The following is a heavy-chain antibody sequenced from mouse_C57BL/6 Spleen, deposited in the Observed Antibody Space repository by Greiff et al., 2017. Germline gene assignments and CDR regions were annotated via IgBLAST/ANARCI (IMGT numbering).Heavy chain of an antibody. D-gene: IGHD2-2*01. CDR1: GYTFTSYW. CDR2: IDPSDSYT. Sequence: QVQLQQPGAELVMPGASVKLSCKASGYTFTSYWMHWVQQRPGQGLEWIGEIDPSDSYTNYNQKFKGKSTLTVDKSSSTAYMQLSSLTSEDSAVYYCAKSGYDGLFAYWGQGTLVTVSA. CDR3: AKSGYDGLFAY. V-gene: IGHV1-69*01. J-gene: IGHJ3*01.